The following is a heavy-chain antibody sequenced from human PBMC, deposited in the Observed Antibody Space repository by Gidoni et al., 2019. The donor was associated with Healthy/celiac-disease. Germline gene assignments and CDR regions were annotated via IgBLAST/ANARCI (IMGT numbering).Heavy chain of an antibody. D-gene: IGHD5-18*01. V-gene: IGHV3-33*01. CDR1: GFTLSSYG. CDR3: ARDGGGNSYGDGGYDY. J-gene: IGHJ4*02. Sequence: QVQLVASGGGVVQPGRSLSLSCAASGFTLSSYGMHWVRQAPGKGLEWVAVLWYDGSNKYYADSVKGRFTISRDNSKNTLDRQMNSLRAEDTAVYDCARDGGGNSYGDGGYDYWGQGTLVTVSS. CDR2: LWYDGSNK.